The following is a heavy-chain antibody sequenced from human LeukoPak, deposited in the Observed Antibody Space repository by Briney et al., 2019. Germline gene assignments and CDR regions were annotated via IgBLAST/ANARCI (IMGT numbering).Heavy chain of an antibody. J-gene: IGHJ4*02. Sequence: PGGSLRLSCAASGFTFSNYAVSWVRQAPGKGLEWVSVISGGTRTPFYADSVKGRFTISRDNSKNTLYLQMSSLRGEDTAVYYCAKRRTTVITMDYFDYWGQGTLVTVSS. D-gene: IGHD4-17*01. CDR1: GFTFSNYA. CDR2: ISGGTRTP. V-gene: IGHV3-23*01. CDR3: AKRRTTVITMDYFDY.